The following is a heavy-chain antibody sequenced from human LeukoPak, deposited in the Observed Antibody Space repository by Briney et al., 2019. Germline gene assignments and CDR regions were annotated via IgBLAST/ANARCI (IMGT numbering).Heavy chain of an antibody. CDR1: GGSFSGYY. D-gene: IGHD3-10*01. CDR3: ARNWFTKNFDL. Sequence: PSETLSLTCAVYGGSFSGYYWSWIRQPPGKGLEWIGEINHSGSTNYNPSLKSRVTISVDTSKNQFSLKLSSVTAADTAVYYCARNWFTKNFDLWGRGTLVTVSS. J-gene: IGHJ2*01. CDR2: INHSGST. V-gene: IGHV4-34*01.